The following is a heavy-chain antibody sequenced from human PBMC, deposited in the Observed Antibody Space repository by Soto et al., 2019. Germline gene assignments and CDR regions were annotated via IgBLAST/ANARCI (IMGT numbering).Heavy chain of an antibody. CDR3: ARQTVVTDAFDI. CDR1: GGSISSSSYY. Sequence: QLQLQESGPGLVKPLETLSLTCTVSGGSISSSSYYWGWIRQPPGKGLEWIGSIYYSGSTYYNPSLKSRVTISVDTSKNQFSLKLSSVTAADTAVYYCARQTVVTDAFDIWGQGTMVTVSS. V-gene: IGHV4-39*01. J-gene: IGHJ3*02. CDR2: IYYSGST. D-gene: IGHD2-15*01.